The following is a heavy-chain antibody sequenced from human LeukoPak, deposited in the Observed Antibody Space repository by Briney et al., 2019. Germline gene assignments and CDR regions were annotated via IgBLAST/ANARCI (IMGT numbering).Heavy chain of an antibody. Sequence: SETLSLTCAVYGGSFSGYFWNWIRQPPGKGLEWIGEINHSGSTNYNPSLKSRVTMSVDTSKNQFSLRLSSVTAADTAVYYCARDKGYYYYYMDVWGKGTTVTISS. V-gene: IGHV4-34*01. J-gene: IGHJ6*03. CDR3: ARDKGYYYYYMDV. CDR2: INHSGST. CDR1: GGSFSGYF.